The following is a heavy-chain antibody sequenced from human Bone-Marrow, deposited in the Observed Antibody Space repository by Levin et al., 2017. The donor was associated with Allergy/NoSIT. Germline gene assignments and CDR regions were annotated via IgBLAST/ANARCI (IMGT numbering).Heavy chain of an antibody. Sequence: SCTASGFTFGDYAMSWFRQAPGKGLEWVGFIRSKAYGGTTEYAASVKGRFTISRDDSKSIAYLQMNSLKTEDTAVYYCTRDQFSVYSSGWYYFDYWGQGTLVTVSS. J-gene: IGHJ4*02. CDR1: GFTFGDYA. D-gene: IGHD6-19*01. V-gene: IGHV3-49*03. CDR3: TRDQFSVYSSGWYYFDY. CDR2: IRSKAYGGTT.